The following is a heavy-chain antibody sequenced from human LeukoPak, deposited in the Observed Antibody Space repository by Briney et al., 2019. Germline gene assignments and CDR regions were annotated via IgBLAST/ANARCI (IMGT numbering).Heavy chain of an antibody. Sequence: GGSLRLSCIVSGFTFSSYWMTWVRQAPGKGLEWVANINQDGSNIFYVDSVKGRFTISRDNAKNSLYLQMNSLRAEDTAVYFCARYTNGLDSWGQGTLATVSS. D-gene: IGHD2-8*01. CDR2: INQDGSNI. J-gene: IGHJ4*02. V-gene: IGHV3-7*01. CDR3: ARYTNGLDS. CDR1: GFTFSSYW.